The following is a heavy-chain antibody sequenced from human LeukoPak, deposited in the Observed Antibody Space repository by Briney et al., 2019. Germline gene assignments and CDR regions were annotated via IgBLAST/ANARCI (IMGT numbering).Heavy chain of an antibody. D-gene: IGHD3-10*01. Sequence: GGSLRLSCEASGFTFSSYSMNWVRQAPRKGLELVSSISSSSSYIYYSDSVKSRFTISRDNAKNSLYLQMNRLRAEDTAVYYCARWGRFHGVWGRGPLVTVS. V-gene: IGHV3-21*01. CDR1: GFTFSSYS. CDR2: ISSSSSYI. J-gene: IGHJ4*02. CDR3: ARWGRFHGV.